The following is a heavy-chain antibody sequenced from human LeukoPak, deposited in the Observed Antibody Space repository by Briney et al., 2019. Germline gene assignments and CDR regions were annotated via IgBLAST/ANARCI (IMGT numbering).Heavy chain of an antibody. Sequence: GASVKVSCKASGYTFTSYAMNWVRQAPGQGLEWMGWINTNTGNPTYAQGFTGRFVFSLDTSVSTAYLQISSLKAEDTAVYYCARDRPYDILTGYYTGDFDYWGQGTLVTVSS. CDR3: ARDRPYDILTGYYTGDFDY. V-gene: IGHV7-4-1*02. J-gene: IGHJ4*02. D-gene: IGHD3-9*01. CDR2: INTNTGNP. CDR1: GYTFTSYA.